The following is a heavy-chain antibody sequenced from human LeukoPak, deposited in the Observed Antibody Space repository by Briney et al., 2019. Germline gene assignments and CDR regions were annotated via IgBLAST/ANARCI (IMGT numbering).Heavy chain of an antibody. J-gene: IGHJ5*02. CDR2: INYTGST. CDR1: GTFLNDYY. CDR3: ARGLRDSSGWWGWFDP. V-gene: IGHV4-34*01. Sequence: PSETLSLTCSVFGTFLNDYYWSWIRQTPGKGLEWIGEINYTGSTTYNPSLRSRVTISIDMSKNLFSLNLNPVTAADTAIYYCARGLRDSSGWWGWFDPWGQGTLVTVSS. D-gene: IGHD6-19*01.